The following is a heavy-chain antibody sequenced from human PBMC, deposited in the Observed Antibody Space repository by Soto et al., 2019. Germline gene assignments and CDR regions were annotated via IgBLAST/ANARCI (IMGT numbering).Heavy chain of an antibody. Sequence: PGGSLRLACAASGFTLSSYSMNWVRLAPGKGLEWVSYISSSSSTIYYADSVKGRFTISRDNAKNSLYLRMNSLRDEDTAVYYFERYGDYRDLFDYWAQGSLVTVSS. V-gene: IGHV3-48*02. CDR1: GFTLSSYS. CDR2: ISSSSSTI. J-gene: IGHJ4*02. D-gene: IGHD4-17*01. CDR3: ERYGDYRDLFDY.